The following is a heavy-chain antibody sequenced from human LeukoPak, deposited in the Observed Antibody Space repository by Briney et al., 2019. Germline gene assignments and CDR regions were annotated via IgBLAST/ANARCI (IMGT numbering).Heavy chain of an antibody. CDR3: ARGRRWLQLGLDY. CDR2: INPNSGGT. V-gene: IGHV1-2*02. Sequence: ASVKVSCKASGYTFTGYYMHWVRQAPGKGLEWMGWINPNSGGTNYAQKFQGRVTMTRDTSISTAYMELSRLRSDDTAVYYCARGRRWLQLGLDYWGQGTLVTVSS. CDR1: GYTFTGYY. D-gene: IGHD5-24*01. J-gene: IGHJ4*02.